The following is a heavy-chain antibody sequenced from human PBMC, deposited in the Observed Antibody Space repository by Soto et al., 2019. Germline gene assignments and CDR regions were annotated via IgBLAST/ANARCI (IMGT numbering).Heavy chain of an antibody. CDR2: MNPNSGNT. Sequence: GVSVKVSCKAPGYTFTSYDINWVRQSTGQGLEWMGWMNPNSGNTGYAQKFQGRVTMTRNTSISTAYMEMSSLRSEDTAVYYCAKSVTTNFDAFDIWGQGTMVTVSS. J-gene: IGHJ3*02. CDR1: GYTFTSYD. CDR3: AKSVTTNFDAFDI. D-gene: IGHD4-17*01. V-gene: IGHV1-8*01.